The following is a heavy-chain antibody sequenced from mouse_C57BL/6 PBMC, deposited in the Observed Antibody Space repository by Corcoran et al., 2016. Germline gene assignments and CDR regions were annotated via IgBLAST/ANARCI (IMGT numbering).Heavy chain of an antibody. V-gene: IGHV1-26*01. Sequence: EVQLQQSGPELVKPGASVKISCKASGYTFTDYYMNWVKQSHGKSLEWIGDINPNNGGTSYNQKFKGKATLTVDKSSSTAYMELRSLTSEDSAVYYCAREGLLPYFDYWGQGTTLTVSS. J-gene: IGHJ2*01. D-gene: IGHD2-3*01. CDR1: GYTFTDYY. CDR3: AREGLLPYFDY. CDR2: INPNNGGT.